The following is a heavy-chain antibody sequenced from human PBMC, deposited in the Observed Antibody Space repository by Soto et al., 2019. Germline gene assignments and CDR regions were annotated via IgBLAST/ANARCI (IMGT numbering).Heavy chain of an antibody. D-gene: IGHD3-22*01. CDR3: AKDEYYYSRSGYYIFDS. CDR1: GFTFSAYF. J-gene: IGHJ4*02. V-gene: IGHV3-30*18. Sequence: GESLKISCEVYGFTFSAYFMHWVRQAPGKGLEWVAAISHDGTNKNYGDSVKGRFTISRDNSKKTLYLQMNSLRPEDTALYYCAKDEYYYSRSGYYIFDSWGQGTLVTVSS. CDR2: ISHDGTNK.